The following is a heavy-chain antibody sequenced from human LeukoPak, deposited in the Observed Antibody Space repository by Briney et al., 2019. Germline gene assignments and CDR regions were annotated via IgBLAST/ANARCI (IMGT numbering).Heavy chain of an antibody. CDR2: TYYRSKWYN. V-gene: IGHV6-1*01. Sequence: SQTLSLTCAISGDSVSSNSAAWNWIRQSPSRGLEWLGRTYYRSKWYNDYAVSVKSRITINPDTSKNQFSLQLNSVTPEDAAVYYCARALRGYSYGNYYFDYWGQGTLVTVSS. CDR1: GDSVSSNSAA. D-gene: IGHD5-18*01. CDR3: ARALRGYSYGNYYFDY. J-gene: IGHJ4*02.